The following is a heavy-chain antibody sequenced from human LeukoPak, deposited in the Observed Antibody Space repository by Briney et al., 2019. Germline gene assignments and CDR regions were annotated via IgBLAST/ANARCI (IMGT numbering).Heavy chain of an antibody. CDR2: ISGNGGST. D-gene: IGHD6-19*01. CDR3: AREEYTSGWSYPNY. V-gene: IGHV3-64*01. Sequence: RGSLRLSCAASGFTFSSYAMHWVRQAPGKGLEYVSSISGNGGSTYYANSVKGRFTISRDNSKNTLYLQMDSLRADDMAVYYCAREEYTSGWSYPNYWGQGTLLTVSS. CDR1: GFTFSSYA. J-gene: IGHJ4*01.